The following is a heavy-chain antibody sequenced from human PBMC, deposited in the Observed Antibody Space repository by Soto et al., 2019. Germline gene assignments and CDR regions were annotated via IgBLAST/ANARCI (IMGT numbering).Heavy chain of an antibody. CDR2: INSDGSST. Sequence: EVQLVESGGGLVQPGGSLRLSCAASGFTFSSYWMHWVRQAPGKGLVWVSRINSDGSSTNYADSVKGRFTISRDNAKNTLYLQMNSLRAEDTAVYYCARGGSLNWYFDLWGRGTLATVSS. D-gene: IGHD1-26*01. J-gene: IGHJ2*01. V-gene: IGHV3-74*01. CDR1: GFTFSSYW. CDR3: ARGGSLNWYFDL.